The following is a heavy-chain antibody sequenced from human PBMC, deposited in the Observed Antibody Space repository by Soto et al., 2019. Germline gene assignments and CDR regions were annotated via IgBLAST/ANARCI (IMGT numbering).Heavy chain of an antibody. CDR2: INHSGST. J-gene: IGHJ4*02. CDR3: SSSGPRGYRYGYVY. D-gene: IGHD5-18*01. Sequence: PSETLSLTCAVYGGSFSGYYWSWIRQPPGKGLEWIGEINHSGSTNYNPSLESRVTISVDTSKNQFSLKLSSVTAADTAVYYCSSSGPRGYRYGYVYWGQGSLVTVSS. CDR1: GGSFSGYY. V-gene: IGHV4-34*01.